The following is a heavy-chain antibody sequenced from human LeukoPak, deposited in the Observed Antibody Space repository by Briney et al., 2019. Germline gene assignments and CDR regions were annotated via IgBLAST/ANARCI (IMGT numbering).Heavy chain of an antibody. CDR3: ASNPHYYDSSGSSGLYYFDY. CDR2: IYHSGST. D-gene: IGHD3-22*01. J-gene: IGHJ4*02. Sequence: SETLSLTCTVSGYSISSGYYWGWIRQPPGKGLEWIGSIYHSGSTYYNPSLKSRVTISVDTSKNQFSLKLSSVTAADTAVYYCASNPHYYDSSGSSGLYYFDYWGQGTLVTVSS. V-gene: IGHV4-38-2*02. CDR1: GYSISSGYY.